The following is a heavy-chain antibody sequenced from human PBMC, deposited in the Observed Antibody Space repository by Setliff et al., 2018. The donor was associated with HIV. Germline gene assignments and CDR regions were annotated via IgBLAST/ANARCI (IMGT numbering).Heavy chain of an antibody. Sequence: SETLSLTCSVSGGSISDFYWSWIRQPPGKGLEWVGHIYSTGDTNYNPSLKSRVTLSADTSKNQLSLSLTSVTAADTAVYYCARVRLTMIMMVDYFDQWGQGTLVTVSS. CDR3: ARVRLTMIMMVDYFDQ. CDR1: GGSISDFY. D-gene: IGHD3-22*01. V-gene: IGHV4-4*07. J-gene: IGHJ4*02. CDR2: IYSTGDT.